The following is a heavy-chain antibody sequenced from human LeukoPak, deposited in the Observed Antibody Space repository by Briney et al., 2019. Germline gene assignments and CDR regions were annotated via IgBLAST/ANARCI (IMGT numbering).Heavy chain of an antibody. CDR3: ARGRFYTSGSYYNRLDY. J-gene: IGHJ4*02. V-gene: IGHV1-2*02. CDR1: GYTFTVYY. CDR2: INPDSGGT. D-gene: IGHD3-10*01. Sequence: ASVTVSFTASGYTFTVYYIHWVRQAPGQGLEWMGWINPDSGGTNYSQKFQGRVTMTWETSISTAYMELSRLRSADTAIYYCARGRFYTSGSYYNRLDYWGQGTLVTVSS.